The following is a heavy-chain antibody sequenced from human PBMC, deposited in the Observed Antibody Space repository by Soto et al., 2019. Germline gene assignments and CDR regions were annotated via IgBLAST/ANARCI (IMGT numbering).Heavy chain of an antibody. CDR3: ARGLRGVLDY. D-gene: IGHD5-12*01. CDR2: ISNDENIK. CDR1: GFNFGNFG. V-gene: IGHV3-33*01. J-gene: IGHJ4*02. Sequence: GGSLRLSCVASGFNFGNFGMHWVRQAPGKGLEWLTVISNDENIKQDSVRGRFAIARDNSKNTLYLHLTSLRAEDTAIYYCARGLRGVLDYWGQGTLVTVSS.